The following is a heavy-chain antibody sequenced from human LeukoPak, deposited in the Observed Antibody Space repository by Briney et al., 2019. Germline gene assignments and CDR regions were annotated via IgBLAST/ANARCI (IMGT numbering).Heavy chain of an antibody. CDR3: ARGDEVGHGGKWAWAFDI. V-gene: IGHV4-61*02. Sequence: SETLSLTCTVSGGSISSGSYYWSWIRQPAGKGLEWIGRVYTSGSTNYNPSLKSRVTISVDASKNQFSLKLSSVTAADTAVYYCARGDEVGHGGKWAWAFDIWGQGTMVTVSS. CDR1: GGSISSGSYY. J-gene: IGHJ3*02. D-gene: IGHD4-23*01. CDR2: VYTSGST.